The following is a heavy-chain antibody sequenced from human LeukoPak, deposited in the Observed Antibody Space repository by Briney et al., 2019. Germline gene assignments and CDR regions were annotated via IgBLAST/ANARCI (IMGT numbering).Heavy chain of an antibody. V-gene: IGHV3-30-3*01. CDR3: AREGTSQQLVSPYFDY. J-gene: IGHJ4*02. Sequence: AGGSLRLSCAASGFTFSSYAMHWVRQAQGKGLEWVAVISYDGSNKYYADSVKGRFTISRDNSKNTLYLQMNSLRAEDTAVYYCAREGTSQQLVSPYFDYWGQGTLVTVSS. D-gene: IGHD6-13*01. CDR2: ISYDGSNK. CDR1: GFTFSSYA.